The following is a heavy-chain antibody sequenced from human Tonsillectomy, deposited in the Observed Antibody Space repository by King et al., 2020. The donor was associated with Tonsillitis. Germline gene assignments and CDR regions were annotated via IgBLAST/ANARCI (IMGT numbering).Heavy chain of an antibody. CDR3: ARENDSSGYYPFDY. CDR1: GGTFXSXA. CDR2: XXXILGIX. Sequence: QLVQSGAEVKKPGSSVKXSXXXXGGTFXSXAISWVRXXPGQGLXWMXXXXXILGIXNNAQKFQGRVTITADKXXSTTYMELSXXXSEDTAVYYCARENDSSGYYPFDYWGQGTLVTVSS. V-gene: IGHV1-69*09. D-gene: IGHD3-22*01. J-gene: IGHJ4*02.